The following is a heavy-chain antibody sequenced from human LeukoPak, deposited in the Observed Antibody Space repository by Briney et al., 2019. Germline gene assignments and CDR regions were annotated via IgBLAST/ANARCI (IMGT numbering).Heavy chain of an antibody. CDR2: INPSGGST. D-gene: IGHD3-10*01. V-gene: IGHV1-46*01. Sequence: ASVQVSCKASGYTFTSYYMHWVRQAPGQGLEWMGIINPSGGSTSYAQKFQGRVTMTRDTSTSTVYMELSSLRSEDTAVYYCAREFTMVQGVIISWFDPWGQGTLVTVSS. J-gene: IGHJ5*02. CDR3: AREFTMVQGVIISWFDP. CDR1: GYTFTSYY.